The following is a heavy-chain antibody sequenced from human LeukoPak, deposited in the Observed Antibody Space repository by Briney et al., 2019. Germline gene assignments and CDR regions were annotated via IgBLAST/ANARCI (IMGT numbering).Heavy chain of an antibody. V-gene: IGHV3-21*01. D-gene: IGHD3-10*01. CDR2: ISNSSSYI. CDR1: GFTFSSYS. Sequence: GGSLRLSCAASGFTFSSYSMNWVRQAPGKGLEWVSSISNSSSYIYYADSVKGRFTISRDNAKNSLYLQMNSLRAEGTAVYYFARDRGASDYWGQGTLVTVSS. J-gene: IGHJ4*02. CDR3: ARDRGASDY.